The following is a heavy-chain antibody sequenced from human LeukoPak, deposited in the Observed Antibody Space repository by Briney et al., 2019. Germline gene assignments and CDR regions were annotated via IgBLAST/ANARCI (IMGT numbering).Heavy chain of an antibody. D-gene: IGHD6-13*01. J-gene: IGHJ6*02. CDR1: GDSISGSSYY. V-gene: IGHV4-39*07. CDR2: VYYSGST. CDR3: ARGAVIAAADEYYYGMDV. Sequence: SETLSLTCTVSGDSISGSSYYWGWIRQPPGKGLEWIGNVYYSGSTNYNPSLKSRVTISVDTSKNQFSLKLSSVTAADTAVYYCARGAVIAAADEYYYGMDVWGQGTTVTVSS.